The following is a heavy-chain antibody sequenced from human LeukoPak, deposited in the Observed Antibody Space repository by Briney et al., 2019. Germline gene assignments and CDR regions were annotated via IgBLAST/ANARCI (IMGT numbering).Heavy chain of an antibody. J-gene: IGHJ4*02. CDR1: GFTFSSYG. CDR2: IRYDGSNK. D-gene: IGHD3-22*01. V-gene: IGHV3-30*02. Sequence: GGSLRLSCAASGFTFSSYGMHWVRQAPGKGLEWVAFIRYDGSNKYYADSVKGRFTISRDNSKNTLYLQMNSLRAEDTAVYYCAKIEYYYDSSGDFDYWGQGTLVTVSS. CDR3: AKIEYYYDSSGDFDY.